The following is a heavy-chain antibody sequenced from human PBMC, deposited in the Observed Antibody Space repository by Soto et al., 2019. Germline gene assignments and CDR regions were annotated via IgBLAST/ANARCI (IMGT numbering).Heavy chain of an antibody. CDR2: IYHSGST. V-gene: IGHV4-30-2*01. Sequence: QLQLQESGSGLVKPSQTLSLTCAVSGGSISSGGYSWSWIRQPPGKGLEWIGYIYHSGSTYHNPAPXSCXTISVDRSKNPFSLKLSSVTAADTAVYYCARVPDRWGQGTLVTVSS. D-gene: IGHD2-2*01. J-gene: IGHJ5*02. CDR3: ARVPDR. CDR1: GGSISSGGYS.